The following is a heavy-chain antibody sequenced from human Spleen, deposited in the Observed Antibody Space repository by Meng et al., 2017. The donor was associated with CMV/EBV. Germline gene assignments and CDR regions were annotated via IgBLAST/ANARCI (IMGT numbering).Heavy chain of an antibody. D-gene: IGHD2-15*01. CDR2: IKQDGSEK. CDR3: AREGRDLDY. J-gene: IGHJ4*02. Sequence: GESLKISCAASGFSFSTYWMTWVRQAPGKGLEWVANIKQDGSEKYYVDSVKGRFTISRDTANKSLYLQMNSLRVEDTAVYYCAREGRDLDYWGQGTLVTVSS. V-gene: IGHV3-7*01. CDR1: GFSFSTYW.